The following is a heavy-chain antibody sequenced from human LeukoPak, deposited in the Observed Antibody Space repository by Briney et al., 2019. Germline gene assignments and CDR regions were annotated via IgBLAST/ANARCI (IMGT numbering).Heavy chain of an antibody. D-gene: IGHD3-22*01. CDR3: ARTYRSEYDSSSLRAFDI. CDR1: GYTFTSYD. J-gene: IGHJ3*02. CDR2: MNPNSGNT. Sequence: ASVKVSCKASGYTFTSYDINWVRQATGQGLEWMGWMNPNSGNTGYAQKFQGRVTMTRCTSMSKAYMELSSLRSEDTAVYYCARTYRSEYDSSSLRAFDIWGQGTMVTVSS. V-gene: IGHV1-8*01.